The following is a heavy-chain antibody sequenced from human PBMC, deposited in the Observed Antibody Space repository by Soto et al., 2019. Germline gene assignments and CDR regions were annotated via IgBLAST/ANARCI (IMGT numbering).Heavy chain of an antibody. V-gene: IGHV4-39*01. D-gene: IGHD3-22*01. J-gene: IGHJ4*02. CDR3: ARPSTPYYESTPGGLAD. CDR2: IYYSGST. Sequence: KLRETLSLTCTVSGGSISSSSYYWGWLRQTPGQGLEWIGSIYYSGSTYYNPSLKSRVTISVDTSKNQFSLKLSSVSAADTAVYYCARPSTPYYESTPGGLADWGQGTLVTVSS. CDR1: GGSISSSSYY.